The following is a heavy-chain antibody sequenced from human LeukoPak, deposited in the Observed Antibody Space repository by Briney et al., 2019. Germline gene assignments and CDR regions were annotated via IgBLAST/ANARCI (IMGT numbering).Heavy chain of an antibody. CDR1: GFTFSSYW. CDR2: VNTDGSST. V-gene: IGHV3-74*01. D-gene: IGHD2-15*01. CDR3: ARERPRYCSGGSCYSYYFDY. Sequence: GGSLRLSCAASGFTFSSYWMHWGRQAPGKGLVWVSRVNTDGSSTRYADSVKGRFTISRDNAKNTLYLQMNSLRAEDTAVYYCARERPRYCSGGSCYSYYFDYWGQGTLVTVSS. J-gene: IGHJ4*02.